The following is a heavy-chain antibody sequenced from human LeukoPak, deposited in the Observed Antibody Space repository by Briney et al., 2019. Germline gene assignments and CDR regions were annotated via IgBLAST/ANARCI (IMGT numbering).Heavy chain of an antibody. D-gene: IGHD3-16*01. V-gene: IGHV5-51*01. Sequence: GESLKISCKGSGSSFTSYWIGWVRQMPGKGLEWMGIIYPGDSDTRYSPSFQGQVTIPADKSISTPYLQWSSLKASDTAMYYCARINWGAADYYFDYWGQGTLVTVSS. CDR2: IYPGDSDT. CDR3: ARINWGAADYYFDY. CDR1: GSSFTSYW. J-gene: IGHJ4*02.